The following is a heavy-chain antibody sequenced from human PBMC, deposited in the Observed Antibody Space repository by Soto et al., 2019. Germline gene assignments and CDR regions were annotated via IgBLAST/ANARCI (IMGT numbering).Heavy chain of an antibody. CDR2: IYHSGST. J-gene: IGHJ4*02. V-gene: IGHV4-30-2*01. CDR1: GGSISSGGYS. D-gene: IGHD1-26*01. Sequence: SETLSLTCAVSGGSISSGGYSWSWIRQPPGKGLEWIGYIYHSGSTYYNPSLKSRVTISVDRSKNQFSLKLSSVTAADTAVYYCARGGVVGATDFDYWGQGTLVTV. CDR3: ARGGVVGATDFDY.